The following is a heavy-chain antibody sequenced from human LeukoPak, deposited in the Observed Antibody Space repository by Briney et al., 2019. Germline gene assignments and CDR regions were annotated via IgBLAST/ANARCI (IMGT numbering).Heavy chain of an antibody. CDR2: IYYSGST. D-gene: IGHD4-23*01. CDR1: SGTSSAYY. CDR3: VRWVVTVYWYFDR. Sequence: VPLRLSCAPSSGTSSAYYITRTRQAPGKGLESVGHIYYSGSTNYNPSLKSRVTISLVTTKNQSSLTLCTVTPADTAVYHCVRWVVTVYWYFDRWGRGTLVTVSS. V-gene: IGHV4-59*01. J-gene: IGHJ2*01.